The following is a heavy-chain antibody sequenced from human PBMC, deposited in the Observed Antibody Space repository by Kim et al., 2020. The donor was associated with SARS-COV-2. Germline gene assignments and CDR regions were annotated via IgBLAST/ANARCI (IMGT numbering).Heavy chain of an antibody. CDR1: GFTFATYA. V-gene: IGHV3-23*01. J-gene: IGHJ4*02. CDR3: AKESTTMGIAED. D-gene: IGHD6-13*01. CDR2: ISDSGGST. Sequence: GGSLRLSCAASGFTFATYAMTWVRQAPGKGLEWVSAISDSGGSTYYPDSMRGRFTISRDNSKNTLYLQMNSLRADDTALYYCAKESTTMGIAEDWGQGTLVTVSS.